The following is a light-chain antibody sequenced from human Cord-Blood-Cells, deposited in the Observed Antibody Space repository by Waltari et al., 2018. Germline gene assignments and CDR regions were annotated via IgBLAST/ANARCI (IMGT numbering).Light chain of an antibody. J-gene: IGLJ3*02. CDR3: SSYTSSSTWV. V-gene: IGLV2-14*01. CDR1: SSDVGGYNY. Sequence: QSALTQPAYVSGSPGQSITISCTGTSSDVGGYNYVSWYQQHPGKAPKLMIYDVSNRPSGVSTRFSGSKSGNTASLTISGLQAEDEADYYCSSYTSSSTWVFGGGTKLTVL. CDR2: DVS.